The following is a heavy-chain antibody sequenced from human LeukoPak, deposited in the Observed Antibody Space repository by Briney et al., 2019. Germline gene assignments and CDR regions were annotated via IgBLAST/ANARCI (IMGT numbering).Heavy chain of an antibody. V-gene: IGHV3-7*04. Sequence: GGSLRLSXAVSGFSLTNFWMSWVRQAPGRGLEWVANIHPEGNEKYHVESVKGRFTISRDNTKNLLFLQMNGLRVEDTAVYYCARGDAFSGDHWGQGTLVTVSS. CDR1: GFSLTNFW. CDR3: ARGDAFSGDH. CDR2: IHPEGNEK. J-gene: IGHJ4*02.